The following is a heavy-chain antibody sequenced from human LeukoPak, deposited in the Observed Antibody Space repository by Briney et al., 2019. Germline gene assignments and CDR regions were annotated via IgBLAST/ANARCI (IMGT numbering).Heavy chain of an antibody. CDR3: ARDGIAARPYGMDV. Sequence: TSSETLSLTCAVYGGSFGDYYGSWIRQPPGKGLEWIGEINHSGSTNYNPSLKSRVTISVDTSKNQFSLKLSSVTAADTAVYYCARDGIAARPYGMDVWGQGTTVTVSS. D-gene: IGHD6-6*01. J-gene: IGHJ6*02. CDR2: INHSGST. CDR1: GGSFGDYY. V-gene: IGHV4-34*01.